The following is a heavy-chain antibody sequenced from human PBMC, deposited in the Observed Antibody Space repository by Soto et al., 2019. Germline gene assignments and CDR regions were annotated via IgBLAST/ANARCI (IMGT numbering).Heavy chain of an antibody. Sequence: QVQLVQSGGGVGQPGRSLRLSCAASGFDFNTYGLHWVRQAPGKGLEWVAGISFDGGNQYYADSVKGRFTISRDKSNSTLYLQMNSLGAEDTATYYCAKDSSVTAAGSGGWFYPWGQGTLVIVSS. CDR2: ISFDGGNQ. D-gene: IGHD6-13*01. V-gene: IGHV3-30*18. CDR3: AKDSSVTAAGSGGWFYP. CDR1: GFDFNTYG. J-gene: IGHJ5*02.